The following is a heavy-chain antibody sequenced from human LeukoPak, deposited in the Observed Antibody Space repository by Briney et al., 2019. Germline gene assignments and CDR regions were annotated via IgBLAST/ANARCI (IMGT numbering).Heavy chain of an antibody. CDR1: GGSISSGGYS. CDR3: ARPVVRSGWYADAFDI. Sequence: SETLSLTCAVSGGSISSGGYSWSWIRQPPGKGLEWIGYISHSGNTYYNPSLKSRVTISVDRSKNHFSLELTSVTAEDTAVYYCARPVVRSGWYADAFDIWGQGTMVTVSS. J-gene: IGHJ3*02. CDR2: ISHSGNT. V-gene: IGHV4-30-2*01. D-gene: IGHD6-19*01.